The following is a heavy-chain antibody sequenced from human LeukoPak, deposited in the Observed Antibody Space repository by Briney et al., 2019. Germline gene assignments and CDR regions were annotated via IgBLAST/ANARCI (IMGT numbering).Heavy chain of an antibody. D-gene: IGHD3-3*01. CDR1: GYTFASYG. J-gene: IGHJ4*02. V-gene: IGHV1-18*01. Sequence: GASVKVSCKASGYTFASYGISWVRQAPGQGLEWMGWISAYNGNTNYAQKLQGRVTMTTDTSTSTAYMELRSLRSDDTAVYYCARGSMRFLEWLMFDYWGQGTLVTVSS. CDR2: ISAYNGNT. CDR3: ARGSMRFLEWLMFDY.